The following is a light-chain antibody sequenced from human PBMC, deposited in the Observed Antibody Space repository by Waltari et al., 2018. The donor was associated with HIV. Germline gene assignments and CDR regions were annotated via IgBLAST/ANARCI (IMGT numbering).Light chain of an antibody. CDR3: CSFAGTYTYV. CDR2: DVN. Sequence: QSALTQPRSVSGSPGQSVTISCTGPSTGVRGYNYVSWYQHHPGNAPKLMMFDVNKRPSGVPDRFSGSKSGNTASLTISGLQAEDEADYYCCSFAGTYTYVFGTGTKVIVL. J-gene: IGLJ1*01. V-gene: IGLV2-11*01. CDR1: STGVRGYNY.